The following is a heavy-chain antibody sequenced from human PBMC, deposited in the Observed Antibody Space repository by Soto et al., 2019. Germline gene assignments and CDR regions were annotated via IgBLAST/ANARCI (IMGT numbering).Heavy chain of an antibody. CDR2: ISSGSDYI. CDR3: ARSPVGDAFNV. Sequence: EVQLVESGGGLVKPGGSLRLSCAASGFTFSSYSMNWVRQAPGKGLEWVSSISSGSDYIFYADSVKGRFTISRDNAKNSLFLQMNSLTAEDTAVYYCARSPVGDAFNVWGQGTVLTVSS. V-gene: IGHV3-21*01. CDR1: GFTFSSYS. J-gene: IGHJ3*01.